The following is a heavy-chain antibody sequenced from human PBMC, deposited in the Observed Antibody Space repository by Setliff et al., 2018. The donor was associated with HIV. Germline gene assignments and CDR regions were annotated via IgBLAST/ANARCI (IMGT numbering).Heavy chain of an antibody. Sequence: ASVKVSCKASGYTFSGYYLHWVRRAPGQGLEWMGWINPNSGATNYAQSFQGRVTMTRDTSTSTAYMDLSSLTSDDTAVYYCARGPLLAGDGPYYFDYWGQGTLVTVSS. D-gene: IGHD7-27*01. CDR3: ARGPLLAGDGPYYFDY. CDR1: GYTFSGYY. J-gene: IGHJ4*02. V-gene: IGHV1-2*02. CDR2: INPNSGAT.